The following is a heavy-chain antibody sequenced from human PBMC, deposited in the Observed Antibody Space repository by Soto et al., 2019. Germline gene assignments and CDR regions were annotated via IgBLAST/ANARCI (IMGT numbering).Heavy chain of an antibody. J-gene: IGHJ4*02. Sequence: QVQLVQSGGEVKQPGASVKVSCKTSGYTFTSYGISWVRQAPGQGLEWMGWISGYNGDTKYVQKFQGRATLTTDTSRNTAYMEGRSLRSNDTAVYYCARDWVGDLAYWGQGTLVTVSS. D-gene: IGHD4-17*01. CDR2: ISGYNGDT. CDR1: GYTFTSYG. CDR3: ARDWVGDLAY. V-gene: IGHV1-18*01.